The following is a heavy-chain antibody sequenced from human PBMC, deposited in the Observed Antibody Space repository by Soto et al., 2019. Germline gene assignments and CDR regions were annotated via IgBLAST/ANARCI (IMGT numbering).Heavy chain of an antibody. CDR1: GGSFSGYY. D-gene: IGHD2-8*02. CDR3: ARDKITGLLDY. CDR2: INHSGST. J-gene: IGHJ4*02. Sequence: SETLSLTCAAYGGSFSGYYWTWLRQPPGTGLEWIGEINHSGSTNYNPSLKSRVTISVDTSKNQFSLKLTSVTAADTAVYYCARDKITGLLDYWRQETLVTVSS. V-gene: IGHV4-34*01.